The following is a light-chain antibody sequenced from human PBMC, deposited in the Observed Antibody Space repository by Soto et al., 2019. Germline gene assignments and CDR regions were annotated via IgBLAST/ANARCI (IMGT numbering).Light chain of an antibody. CDR1: QSLSSY. V-gene: IGKV3-11*01. CDR3: QQRSDWPLT. CDR2: DAS. J-gene: IGKJ4*01. Sequence: EIVLTQSPATLSLSPGERATLSCRASQSLSSYLALYQHKRGQAPRLLIYDASKRATVIPARFSGSGSGTDFTLSISSLEPEDFAVYYWQQRSDWPLTFGGGTKVETK.